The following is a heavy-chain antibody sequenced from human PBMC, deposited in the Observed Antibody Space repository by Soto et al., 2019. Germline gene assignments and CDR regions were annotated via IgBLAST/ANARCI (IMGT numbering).Heavy chain of an antibody. D-gene: IGHD6-19*01. CDR2: IRSKTNSYAT. CDR3: TRQTDAVQWLVVPTDYNFDY. Sequence: GGSLRLSCAASGFTFGGSAMHWVRQASGKGLEWVGHIRSKTNSYATAYAESVKGRFTISRDDSMNTAYLQMNSLKTEDTAVYFCTRQTDAVQWLVVPTDYNFDYWGQGTLVTVSS. CDR1: GFTFGGSA. V-gene: IGHV3-73*01. J-gene: IGHJ4*02.